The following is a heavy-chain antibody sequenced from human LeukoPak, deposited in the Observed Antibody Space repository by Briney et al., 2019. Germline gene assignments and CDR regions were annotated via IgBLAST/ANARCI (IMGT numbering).Heavy chain of an antibody. D-gene: IGHD5-18*01. CDR3: ARVTGGYSYGQSAFDV. CDR1: GLTFSSYG. J-gene: IGHJ3*01. CDR2: ISYDGSTK. V-gene: IGHV3-30*03. Sequence: PGRSLRLSCAASGLTFSSYGMHWVRQAPGKGLEWVSVISYDGSTKFDADSVKGRFTISRDNSKNTLYLQMNSLSAEDTAVYYCARVTGGYSYGQSAFDVWGQGTLVTVSS.